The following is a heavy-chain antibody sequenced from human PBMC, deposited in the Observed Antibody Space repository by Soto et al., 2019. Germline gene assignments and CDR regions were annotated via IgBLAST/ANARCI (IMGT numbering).Heavy chain of an antibody. Sequence: GGSLRLSCAASGFTFSSYSMNWVRQAPGKGLEWVSSISSSSSYIYYADSVKGRFTISRDNAKNSLYLQMNSLRAEDTAVYYCARDTGHYDFWSGYPYWGQGTLVTVSS. J-gene: IGHJ4*02. D-gene: IGHD3-3*01. CDR1: GFTFSSYS. CDR3: ARDTGHYDFWSGYPY. V-gene: IGHV3-21*01. CDR2: ISSSSSYI.